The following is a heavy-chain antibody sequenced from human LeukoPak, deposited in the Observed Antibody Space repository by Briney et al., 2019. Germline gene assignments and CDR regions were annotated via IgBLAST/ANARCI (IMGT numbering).Heavy chain of an antibody. CDR2: IYPGDSDT. Sequence: GEALEISCKGSGYSFTSYWIGWVRQMPGKGLEWMGIIYPGDSDTRYSPSFQGQVTISADKSISTAYLQWSSLKASDTAMYYCARHQSLEGELIPDYWGQGTLVTVSS. D-gene: IGHD1-26*01. J-gene: IGHJ4*02. CDR3: ARHQSLEGELIPDY. V-gene: IGHV5-51*01. CDR1: GYSFTSYW.